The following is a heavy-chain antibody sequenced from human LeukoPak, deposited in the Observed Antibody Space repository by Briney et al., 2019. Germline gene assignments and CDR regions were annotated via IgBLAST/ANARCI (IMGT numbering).Heavy chain of an antibody. CDR1: GFAFGGYS. Sequence: GGSLRLSCAASGFAFGGYSMNWVRQAPGRGPEWVSLISTTSTSIYYADSVRGRFTISRDNARNSLYLQMNSLRAEDTAAYYCARGVGATHFDCWGQGTLVTVST. CDR3: ARGVGATHFDC. D-gene: IGHD1-26*01. CDR2: ISTTSTSI. V-gene: IGHV3-21*06. J-gene: IGHJ4*02.